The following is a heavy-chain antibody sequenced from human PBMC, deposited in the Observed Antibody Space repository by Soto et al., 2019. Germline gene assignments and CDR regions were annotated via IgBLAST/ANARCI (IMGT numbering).Heavy chain of an antibody. Sequence: SETLSLTCTVSGGSISSSSYYWGWIRQPPGKGLEWIGSIYYSGSTYYNPSLKSRVTISVDTSKNQFSLKLSSVTAADTAVYYCASTNYGDYGYYYYGMDVWGQGTAVTVSS. CDR3: ASTNYGDYGYYYYGMDV. V-gene: IGHV4-39*01. J-gene: IGHJ6*02. D-gene: IGHD4-17*01. CDR1: GGSISSSSYY. CDR2: IYYSGST.